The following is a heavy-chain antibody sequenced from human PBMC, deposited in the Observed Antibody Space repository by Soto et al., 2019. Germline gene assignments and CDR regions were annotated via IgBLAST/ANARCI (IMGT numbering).Heavy chain of an antibody. CDR2: IYYSGST. V-gene: IGHV4-59*01. J-gene: IGHJ4*02. Sequence: SETLSLTCTVSGGSISSYYWSWIRQPPGKGLEWIGYIYYSGSTNYNPSLKSRVTISVDTSKNQFSLKLSSVTAADTAVYYCARDRCSGGSCYSDYRGQGTLVTVSS. CDR1: GGSISSYY. D-gene: IGHD2-15*01. CDR3: ARDRCSGGSCYSDY.